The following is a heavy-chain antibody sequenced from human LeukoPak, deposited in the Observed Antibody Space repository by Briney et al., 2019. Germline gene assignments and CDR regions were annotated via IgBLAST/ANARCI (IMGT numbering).Heavy chain of an antibody. CDR3: AKDLVLY. V-gene: IGHV3-23*01. CDR2: ISGSGGST. Sequence: GGSLRLSCSASGFNFETHAMHWVRQAPGKGLEWVSAISGSGGSTYYADSVKGRFTISRDNSKNTLYLQMNSLRAEDTAVYYCAKDLVLYWGQGTLVTVSS. J-gene: IGHJ4*02. CDR1: GFNFETHA.